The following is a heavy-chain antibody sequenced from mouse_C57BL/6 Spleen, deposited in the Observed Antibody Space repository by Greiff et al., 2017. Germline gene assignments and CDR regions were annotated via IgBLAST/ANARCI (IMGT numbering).Heavy chain of an antibody. D-gene: IGHD1-1*01. CDR1: GYTFTGYW. CDR3: ARKGYYYGSPDY. J-gene: IGHJ2*01. Sequence: QVQLQQSGAELVRPGSSVKLSCKASGYTFTGYWMDWVKQRPGQGLEWIGNIYPSDSETHYNQKFKDKATLTVDKSSSTTYMQLSSLTSEDSAVYYCARKGYYYGSPDYWGKGTTLAVSS. CDR2: IYPSDSET. V-gene: IGHV1-61*01.